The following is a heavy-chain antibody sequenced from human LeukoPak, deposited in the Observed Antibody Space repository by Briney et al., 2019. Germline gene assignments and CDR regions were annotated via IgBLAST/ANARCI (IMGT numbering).Heavy chain of an antibody. Sequence: SETLSLTCTVSGGSISSGGYYWSWIRQHPGKGLEWIGYIYYSGSTYYNPSLKSRVTISVDTSKNQFSLKLSSVTAADTAVYYCASDYCDSSGYTYYFDYWGQGTLVTVSS. D-gene: IGHD3-22*01. J-gene: IGHJ4*02. CDR2: IYYSGST. CDR3: ASDYCDSSGYTYYFDY. V-gene: IGHV4-31*03. CDR1: GGSISSGGYY.